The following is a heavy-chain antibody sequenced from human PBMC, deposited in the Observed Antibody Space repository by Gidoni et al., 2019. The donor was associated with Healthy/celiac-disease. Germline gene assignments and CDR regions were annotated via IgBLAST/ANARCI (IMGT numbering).Heavy chain of an antibody. J-gene: IGHJ3*02. D-gene: IGHD3-22*01. Sequence: QWVVSGGGVIGPGWSVRLSGSASGFVFTSYAIHWVRQAPGKGLEWVAVISYDGSNKYYADSVKGRFTISRDNSKNTLYLQMNSLRAEDTAVYYCAKGPYYYDSSGYYVDAFDIWGQGTMVTVSS. V-gene: IGHV3-30*18. CDR2: ISYDGSNK. CDR3: AKGPYYYDSSGYYVDAFDI. CDR1: GFVFTSYA.